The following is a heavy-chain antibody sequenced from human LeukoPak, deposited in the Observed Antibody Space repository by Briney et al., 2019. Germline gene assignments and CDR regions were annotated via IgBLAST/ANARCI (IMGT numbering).Heavy chain of an antibody. D-gene: IGHD3-3*01. CDR1: GYTFTSYY. CDR3: AREWSDFWSGYYASGAFDI. V-gene: IGHV1-46*01. CDR2: INPSGGST. J-gene: IGHJ3*02. Sequence: ASVKVCCKASGYTFTSYYMHWVRQAPGQGLEWMGIINPSGGSTSYAQKFQGRVTMTRDTSTSTVYMELSSLRSEDTAVYYCAREWSDFWSGYYASGAFDIWGQGTMVTVSS.